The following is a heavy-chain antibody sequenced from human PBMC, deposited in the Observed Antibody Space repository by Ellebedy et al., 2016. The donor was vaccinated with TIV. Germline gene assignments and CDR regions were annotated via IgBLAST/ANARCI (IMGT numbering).Heavy chain of an antibody. J-gene: IGHJ4*02. D-gene: IGHD1-26*01. V-gene: IGHV4-39*01. CDR3: ARRTDSGSYYDYFNH. Sequence: GSLRLSCDVSGASISNSGYYWGWIRQPPGRRLEWLGSIYNSGGTYYNPSLKSRVTISTDTSKNQISLKLTYVNAADTAVYYCARRTDSGSYYDYFNHWGQGTLVTVSS. CDR2: IYNSGGT. CDR1: GASISNSGYY.